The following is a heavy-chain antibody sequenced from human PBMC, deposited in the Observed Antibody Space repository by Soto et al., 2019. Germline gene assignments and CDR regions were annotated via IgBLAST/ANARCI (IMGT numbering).Heavy chain of an antibody. D-gene: IGHD2-15*01. CDR1: GGSFSGYY. CDR3: AWCSGGSCPFDY. V-gene: IGHV4-34*01. Sequence: QVQLQQWGAGLLKPSETLSLTCAVYGGSFSGYYWSWIRQPPGKGLEWIGEINHSGSTNYNPSLKSRVTISVDTSKNQFSLKLSSVTAADTAVYYCAWCSGGSCPFDYWGQGTLVTVSS. CDR2: INHSGST. J-gene: IGHJ4*02.